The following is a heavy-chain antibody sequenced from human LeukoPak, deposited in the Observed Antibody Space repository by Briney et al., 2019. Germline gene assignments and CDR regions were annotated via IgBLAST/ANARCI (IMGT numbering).Heavy chain of an antibody. CDR1: GFTFVDFA. J-gene: IGHJ4*02. CDR3: AKDIGYYCSSTSVFDY. V-gene: IGHV3-9*01. Sequence: GGSLRLSCAASGFTFVDFALHWVRQAPGKGLGWVSGFSWNSGSIGYADSVKGRFTISRDNAKNSLYLQMNSLRAEDTALYYCAKDIGYYCSSTSVFDYWGQGTLVTVSS. D-gene: IGHD2-2*01. CDR2: FSWNSGSI.